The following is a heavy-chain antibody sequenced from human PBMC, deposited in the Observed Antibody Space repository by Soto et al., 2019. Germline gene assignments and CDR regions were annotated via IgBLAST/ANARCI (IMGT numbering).Heavy chain of an antibody. J-gene: IGHJ4*02. CDR2: ISYEGRNK. Sequence: LRLSCAVSGLTFSLYGMHWVRQAPGKGLEWVAFISYEGRNKYYVDSVKGRFTISRDNSKNTLSLQLDSLRPEDTAVYYCAKGRDSTLLRWQYFDNWGQGTQVTVSS. CDR3: AKGRDSTLLRWQYFDN. V-gene: IGHV3-30*18. CDR1: GLTFSLYG. D-gene: IGHD2-15*01.